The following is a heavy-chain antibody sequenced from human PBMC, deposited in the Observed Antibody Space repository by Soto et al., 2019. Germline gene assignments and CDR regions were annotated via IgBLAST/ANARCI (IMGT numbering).Heavy chain of an antibody. CDR1: GFTLSNYV. CDR3: AKVVVAVAGYTFDY. J-gene: IGHJ4*02. D-gene: IGHD6-19*01. Sequence: PGGSLRLSCAASGFTLSNYVMSWVRQAPGKGLEWVSSISGSGDNTYYADSVKGRFTISRDNSKNTLFLQMNSLRAEDTAVYYCAKVVVAVAGYTFDYWGQGTLVTVSS. CDR2: ISGSGDNT. V-gene: IGHV3-23*01.